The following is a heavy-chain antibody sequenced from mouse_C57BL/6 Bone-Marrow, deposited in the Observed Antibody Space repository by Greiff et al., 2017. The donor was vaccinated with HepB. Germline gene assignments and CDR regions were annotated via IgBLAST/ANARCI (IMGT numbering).Heavy chain of an antibody. CDR3: ASYYGSTHWYFDV. Sequence: VQLQQSGPELVKPGASVKISCKASGYTFTDYYMNWVKQSHGKSLEWIGDINPNNGGTSYNQKFKGKATLTVDKSSSTAYMQLSSLTSEDSAVYYCASYYGSTHWYFDVWGTGTTVTVSS. D-gene: IGHD1-1*01. CDR2: INPNNGGT. V-gene: IGHV1-26*01. CDR1: GYTFTDYY. J-gene: IGHJ1*03.